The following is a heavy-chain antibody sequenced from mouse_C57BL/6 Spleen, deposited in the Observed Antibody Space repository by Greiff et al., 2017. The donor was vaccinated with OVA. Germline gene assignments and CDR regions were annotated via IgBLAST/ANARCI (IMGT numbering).Heavy chain of an antibody. V-gene: IGHV1-64*01. J-gene: IGHJ2*01. CDR2: IHPNSGST. CDR3: AREGRGYALDY. D-gene: IGHD2-2*01. CDR1: GYTFTSYW. Sequence: QVQLQQPGAELVKPGASVKLSCKASGYTFTSYWMHWVKQRPGQGLEWIGMIHPNSGSTNYNEKFKSKATLTVDKSSSTAYMQLSSQTSEDSAVYDCAREGRGYALDYWGQGTTLTVSS.